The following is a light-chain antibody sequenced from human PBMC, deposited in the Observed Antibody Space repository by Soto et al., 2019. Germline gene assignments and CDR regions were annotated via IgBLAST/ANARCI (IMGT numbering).Light chain of an antibody. CDR2: GAS. CDR3: QQTYSTPWT. CDR1: QNISNF. Sequence: DIQLTQSPSSLSASVGDRVIITCRAGQNISNFLHWYQKKSGKAPKLLIYGASSLQGGVPSRFSGSASGTDFTLTVSSLQPEDFATYFCQQTYSTPWTFGQGTRVEI. V-gene: IGKV1-39*01. J-gene: IGKJ1*01.